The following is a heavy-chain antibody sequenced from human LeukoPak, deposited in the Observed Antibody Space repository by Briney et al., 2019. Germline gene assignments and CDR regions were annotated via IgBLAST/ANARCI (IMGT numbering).Heavy chain of an antibody. Sequence: SETLSLTCTVSGYSISSGYYWGWIRQPPGKGLEWIGSIYHSGSTYYNPSLKSRVTISVDTSKNQFSLKLSSVTAADTAVYYCARHSIGITMVRGVPREEYFQHWGQGTLVTVSS. V-gene: IGHV4-38-2*02. CDR3: ARHSIGITMVRGVPREEYFQH. J-gene: IGHJ1*01. CDR2: IYHSGST. CDR1: GYSISSGYY. D-gene: IGHD3-10*01.